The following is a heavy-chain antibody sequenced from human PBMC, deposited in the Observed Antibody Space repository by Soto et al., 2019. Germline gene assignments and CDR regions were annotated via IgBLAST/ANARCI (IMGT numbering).Heavy chain of an antibody. CDR2: IWYDGSNK. V-gene: IGHV3-33*01. CDR1: GFTFSSYG. Sequence: VGSVRLSCAASGFTFSSYGMHCVRHAPGKGLEWVAVIWYDGSNKYYADSVKGRFTISRDNSKNTLYLQMNSLRAEDTAVYSCARDGGYTWNSSNRSWFQPWGQGTRSNVSS. D-gene: IGHD1-7*01. J-gene: IGHJ5*02. CDR3: ARDGGYTWNSSNRSWFQP.